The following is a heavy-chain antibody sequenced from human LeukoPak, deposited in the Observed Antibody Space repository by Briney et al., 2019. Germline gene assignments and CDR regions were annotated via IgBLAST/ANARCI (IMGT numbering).Heavy chain of an antibody. D-gene: IGHD1-26*01. V-gene: IGHV4-39*02. J-gene: IGHJ4*02. CDR2: IYYSGGT. CDR3: AGEGELLRPLFDY. CDR1: GGSINSSSYY. Sequence: SETLSLTCTVSGGSINSSSYYWGWIRQPPGKGLEWFGRIYYSGGTYYNPSLKSRVTISVDTSKNRFSLKLSSVTAADTAVYYCAGEGELLRPLFDYWGQGTLVTVSS.